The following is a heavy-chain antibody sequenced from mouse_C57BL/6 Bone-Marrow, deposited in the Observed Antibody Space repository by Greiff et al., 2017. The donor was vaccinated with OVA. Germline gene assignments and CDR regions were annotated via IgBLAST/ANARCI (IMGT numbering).Heavy chain of an antibody. Sequence: DVHLVESGGGLVKPGGSLKLSCAASGFTFSSYAMSWVRQTPEKRLEWVATISDGGSYTYYPDNVKGRFTISRDNAKNNLYLQMSHLKSEDTAMYYCARYYGFDYWGQGTTLTVSS. D-gene: IGHD1-1*01. CDR3: ARYYGFDY. CDR2: ISDGGSYT. V-gene: IGHV5-4*01. CDR1: GFTFSSYA. J-gene: IGHJ2*01.